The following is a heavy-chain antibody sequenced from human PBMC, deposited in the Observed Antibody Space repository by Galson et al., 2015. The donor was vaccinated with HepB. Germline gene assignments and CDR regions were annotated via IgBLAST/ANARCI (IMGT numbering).Heavy chain of an antibody. CDR1: GFTFDDYA. CDR3: AKDIARYSAYYFDY. CDR2: ISWNSGSI. V-gene: IGHV3-9*01. Sequence: SLRLSCAASGFTFDDYAMHWVRQAPGKGLEWVSDISWNSGSIGYADSVKGRFTISRDNAKNSLYLQMNSLRAEDTALYYCAKDIARYSAYYFDYWGQGTLVTVSS. D-gene: IGHD3-9*01. J-gene: IGHJ4*02.